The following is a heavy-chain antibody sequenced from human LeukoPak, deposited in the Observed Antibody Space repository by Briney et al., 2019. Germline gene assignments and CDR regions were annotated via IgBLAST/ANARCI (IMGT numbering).Heavy chain of an antibody. CDR1: GYTFTGYY. D-gene: IGHD3-22*01. J-gene: IGHJ4*02. CDR2: INPNSGGT. Sequence: VASVKVSCKASGYTFTGYYMHWVRQAPGQGLEWMGWINPNSGGTNYAQKFQGRVTMTRDTSISTAYMELSRLRSDDTAVYYCARAGLYYYDSSGYGAGSYWGQGTLVTVSS. V-gene: IGHV1-2*02. CDR3: ARAGLYYYDSSGYGAGSY.